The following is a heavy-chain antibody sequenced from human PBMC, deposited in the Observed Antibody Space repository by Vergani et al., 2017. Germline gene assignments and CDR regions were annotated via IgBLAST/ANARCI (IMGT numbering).Heavy chain of an antibody. CDR1: GITFKNAW. V-gene: IGHV3-15*01. CDR2: IRSKNDGGTA. Sequence: EVQVVESGGGLIKPGGSLRLSCVVSGITFKNAWINWVRQAPGKGLEWIGRIRSKNDGGTADYAAPLKGRFTISRDDSKDSAFLLVNNLKTEDTAVYYCARDRGWFGESPWGQGTLVTVSS. J-gene: IGHJ5*02. D-gene: IGHD3-10*01. CDR3: ARDRGWFGESP.